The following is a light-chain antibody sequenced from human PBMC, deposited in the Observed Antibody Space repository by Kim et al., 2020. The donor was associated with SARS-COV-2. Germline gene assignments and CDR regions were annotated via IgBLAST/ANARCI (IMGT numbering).Light chain of an antibody. CDR3: QTWGTGIAV. CDR1: SGHSSYA. J-gene: IGLJ3*02. CDR2: LNSDGSH. Sequence: QPVLTQSPSASASLGASVKLTCTLSSGHSSYAIAWHQQRPERGPRYLMKLNSDGSHNRGDGIPDRFSGSSSGAERYLTISSLQSEDEADYYCQTWGTGIAVFGGGTKLTVL. V-gene: IGLV4-69*01.